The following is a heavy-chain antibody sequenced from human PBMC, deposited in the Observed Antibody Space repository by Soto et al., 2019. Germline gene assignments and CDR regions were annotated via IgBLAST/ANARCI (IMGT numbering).Heavy chain of an antibody. Sequence: SETLSLTCAVSGGSISSGGYSCSWIRQPPGKGLEWIGYIYHSVSTYYNPSLKSRVTISVDRSKNQFSLKLSSVTAAHTAVYYCARVAGSGRGGFDYWGQGTMVTVSS. CDR3: ARVAGSGRGGFDY. D-gene: IGHD3-10*01. V-gene: IGHV4-30-2*01. J-gene: IGHJ4*02. CDR1: GGSISSGGYS. CDR2: IYHSVST.